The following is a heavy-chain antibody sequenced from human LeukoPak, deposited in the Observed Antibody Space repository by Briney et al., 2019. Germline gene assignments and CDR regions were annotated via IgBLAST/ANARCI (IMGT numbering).Heavy chain of an antibody. Sequence: GGSLRLSCVASGFTPSGYWMSWVRQLPGKGLERVANIKQDAGEIRYVDSVKGRFTISRDNAKNSVYLQMNSLRGEDTGVYYCSNGIYSSSYWGQGTLVTVSS. CDR1: GFTPSGYW. V-gene: IGHV3-7*01. J-gene: IGHJ4*02. D-gene: IGHD6-6*01. CDR2: IKQDAGEI. CDR3: SNGIYSSSY.